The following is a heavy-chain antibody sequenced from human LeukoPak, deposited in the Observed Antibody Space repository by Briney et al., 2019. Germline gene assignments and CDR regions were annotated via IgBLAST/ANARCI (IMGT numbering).Heavy chain of an antibody. CDR2: ISSSGSV. D-gene: IGHD5-12*01. CDR1: RGSISGSIRSYY. CDR3: ARIPLGYSGAYYFDY. Sequence: PETLSLTCTVSRGSISGSIRSYYWSWLRQPPGKGLEWIGYISSSGSVNDNPSLRSRVTISVDTSKNQFFLNLSSVSAADTAVYYCARIPLGYSGAYYFDYWGQGTLVTVSS. J-gene: IGHJ4*02. V-gene: IGHV4-4*09.